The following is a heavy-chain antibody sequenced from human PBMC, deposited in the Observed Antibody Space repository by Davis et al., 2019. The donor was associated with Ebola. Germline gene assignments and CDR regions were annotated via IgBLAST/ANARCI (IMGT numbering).Heavy chain of an antibody. CDR3: AREVRQYYYYYGMDV. CDR2: ISGSGGST. J-gene: IGHJ6*02. V-gene: IGHV3-23*01. Sequence: PGGSLRLSCAASGFTFSSYAMSWVRQAPGKGLEWVSAISGSGGSTYYADSVKGRFTISRDNSKNTLYLQMNSLRAEDTAVYYCAREVRQYYYYYGMDVWGQGTTVTVSS. CDR1: GFTFSSYA.